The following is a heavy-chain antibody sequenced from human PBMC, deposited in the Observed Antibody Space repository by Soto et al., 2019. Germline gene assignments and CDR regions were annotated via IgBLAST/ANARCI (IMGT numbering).Heavy chain of an antibody. CDR3: AKGLLPAAKTSLNDY. J-gene: IGHJ4*02. CDR2: LYGNGGGI. V-gene: IGHV3-23*01. Sequence: EVQLLESGGGLVQPGGSLRLSCAASGFTFSNYAMIWIRQVPGKGLEWVSGLYGNGGGIHYADSVKGRFTISRDNSAYSLYLQMNSLRAEYTAVYHRAKGLLPAAKTSLNDYWCQGTLFTVSS. D-gene: IGHD2-2*01. CDR1: GFTFSNYA.